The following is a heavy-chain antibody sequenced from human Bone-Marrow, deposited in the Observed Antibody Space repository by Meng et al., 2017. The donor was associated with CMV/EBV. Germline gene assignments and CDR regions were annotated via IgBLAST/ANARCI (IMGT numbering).Heavy chain of an antibody. CDR1: GGSVSSGSYY. J-gene: IGHJ3*02. CDR2: IYYSGST. D-gene: IGHD3-3*01. V-gene: IGHV4-61*01. Sequence: SETLSLTCTVSGGSVSSGSYYWSWIRQPPGKGLEWIGYIYYSGSTNYNPSLKSRVTISVDTSKNQFSLKLSSVTAADTAVYYCAGYLGVVIINAFDIWGQGTMVTVSS. CDR3: AGYLGVVIINAFDI.